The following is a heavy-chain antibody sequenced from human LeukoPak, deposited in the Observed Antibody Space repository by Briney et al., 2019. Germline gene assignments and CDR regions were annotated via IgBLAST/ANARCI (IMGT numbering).Heavy chain of an antibody. D-gene: IGHD2-2*01. J-gene: IGHJ5*02. V-gene: IGHV1-69*13. CDR2: IIPIFGTA. Sequence: GASVKVSCKASGGTFSSYAISWVRQAPGQGLEWMGGIIPIFGTANYAQKFQGRVTITANESTSTAYMELSSLRSEDTAVYYCARGYIVVVPAAHNWFDPWGQGTLVTVSS. CDR3: ARGYIVVVPAAHNWFDP. CDR1: GGTFSSYA.